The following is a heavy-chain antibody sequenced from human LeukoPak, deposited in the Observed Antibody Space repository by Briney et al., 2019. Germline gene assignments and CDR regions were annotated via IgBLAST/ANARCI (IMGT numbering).Heavy chain of an antibody. V-gene: IGHV3-30*02. CDR2: IRYDGSNK. CDR1: GFTFGSYG. J-gene: IGHJ4*02. Sequence: GGSLRLSCAASGFTFGSYGMHWVRQAPGKGLEWVAFIRYDGSNKYYADSVKGRFTISRDNSKNTLYLQMNSLRAEDTAVYYCAKDLSYYDSSGYSNWIFDYWGQGTLVTVSS. D-gene: IGHD3-22*01. CDR3: AKDLSYYDSSGYSNWIFDY.